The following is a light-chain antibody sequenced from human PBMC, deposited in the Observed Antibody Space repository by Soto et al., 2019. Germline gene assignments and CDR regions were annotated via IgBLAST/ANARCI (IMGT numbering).Light chain of an antibody. Sequence: AIRMTQSPSSLSASTGDRVTITCRASQDINNFLVWYQQKPGKAPKVLIHAASTLQGGVSSRFSGSGSGTDFTITINSLQSEDFATYYCQHYYAYPWTFGQGTKVEV. CDR1: QDINNF. J-gene: IGKJ1*01. CDR3: QHYYAYPWT. V-gene: IGKV1-8*01. CDR2: AAS.